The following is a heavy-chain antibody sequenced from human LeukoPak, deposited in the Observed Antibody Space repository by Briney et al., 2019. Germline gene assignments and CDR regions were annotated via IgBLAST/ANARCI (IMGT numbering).Heavy chain of an antibody. V-gene: IGHV3-23*01. CDR1: GFTFSSYA. J-gene: IGHJ6*03. CDR2: ISGSGGST. D-gene: IGHD2-15*01. Sequence: GGSLRLSCAASGFTFSSYAMSWVRQAPGKGLEWVSAISGSGGSTYYADSVKGRFTISRDNSKNTPYLQMNSLRAEDTAVYYCAKDRGSCSGGSCYYYYYYYTDVWGKGTTVTVSS. CDR3: AKDRGSCSGGSCYYYYYYYTDV.